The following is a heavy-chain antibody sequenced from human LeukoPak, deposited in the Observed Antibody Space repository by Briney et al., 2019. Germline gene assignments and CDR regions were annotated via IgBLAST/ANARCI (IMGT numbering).Heavy chain of an antibody. V-gene: IGHV4-61*02. J-gene: IGHJ4*02. CDR1: GGSISSGSYY. CDR3: ARSIVVVPAAIHFDY. CDR2: IYTSGST. D-gene: IGHD2-2*01. Sequence: SQTLSLTCTVSGGSISSGSYYWSWIRQPAGKGLEWIGRIYTSGSTNYNPSLKSRVTISVDTSKNQFSLKLSSVTAADTAVYYCARSIVVVPAAIHFDYWGQGTLVTVSS.